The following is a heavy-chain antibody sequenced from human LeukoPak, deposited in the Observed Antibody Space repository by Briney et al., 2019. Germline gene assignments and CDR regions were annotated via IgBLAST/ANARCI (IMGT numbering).Heavy chain of an antibody. Sequence: ASVKVSCKASGYTFTSYYMHWVRQAPGQGLEWMGGIIPIFGTANYAQKFQGRVTITADKSTSTAYMELSSLRSEDTAVYYCARAMVRGVIITVIDNWFDPWGQGTLVTVSS. J-gene: IGHJ5*02. CDR2: IIPIFGTA. CDR1: GYTFTSYY. CDR3: ARAMVRGVIITVIDNWFDP. D-gene: IGHD3-10*01. V-gene: IGHV1-69*06.